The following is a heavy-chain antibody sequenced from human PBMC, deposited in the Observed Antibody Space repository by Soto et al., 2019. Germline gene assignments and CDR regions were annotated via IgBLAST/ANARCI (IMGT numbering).Heavy chain of an antibody. V-gene: IGHV3-11*01. CDR1: GFIFSDYY. J-gene: IGHJ6*03. CDR3: VRLFVLECETLTGRGNPIGYYDIDV. D-gene: IGHD3-9*01. CDR2: ISNSGRII. Sequence: QVQLVESGGGLVKSGGSLRLSYAASGFIFSDYYMSWIRQAPGKGLEWVSHISNSGRIISYAESLKGRFTISRDYAKKFVYQQMNRLRGAEAAGYYCVRLFVLECETLTGRGNPIGYYDIDVWRTGTTVTVSS.